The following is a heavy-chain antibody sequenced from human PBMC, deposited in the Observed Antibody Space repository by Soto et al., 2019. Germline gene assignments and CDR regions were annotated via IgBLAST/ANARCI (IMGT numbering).Heavy chain of an antibody. Sequence: QLLLQESGPGLVKPSETLSLTCTVSGDSVSNSGYYWGWIRQSPGKRLEWIGSVSFSGSKYYNPSLRSRVPLSVDTSKTLISLKLRSVTAADTAVYYCARGSTWQGRDWFDPWGQGTLVTVSS. D-gene: IGHD6-13*01. J-gene: IGHJ5*02. CDR1: GDSVSNSGYY. CDR3: ARGSTWQGRDWFDP. V-gene: IGHV4-39*01. CDR2: VSFSGSK.